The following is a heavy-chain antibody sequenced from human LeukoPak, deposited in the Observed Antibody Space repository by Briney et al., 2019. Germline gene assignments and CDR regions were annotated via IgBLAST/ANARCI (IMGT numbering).Heavy chain of an antibody. CDR1: GYTFTSYG. J-gene: IGHJ4*02. Sequence: GASVKVSCKASGYTFTSYGISWVRQAPGQGLEWMGWINPNSGGTHYDQKFQGRVTVTRDTSINTTYMQFSSLRSDDTAVYYCARGYIAAAGIDYWGQGTLVTVSS. CDR3: ARGYIAAAGIDY. V-gene: IGHV1-2*02. CDR2: INPNSGGT. D-gene: IGHD6-13*01.